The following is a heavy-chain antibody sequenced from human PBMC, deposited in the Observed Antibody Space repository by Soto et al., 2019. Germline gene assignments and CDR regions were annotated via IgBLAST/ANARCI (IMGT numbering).Heavy chain of an antibody. V-gene: IGHV1-8*01. CDR3: ARFFSERWLYITYYYYYGMDV. D-gene: IGHD3-10*01. CDR2: MNPNSGNT. Sequence: QVQLVQSGAEVKKPGAPVKVSCKASGYTFTSYDINWVRQATGQGLEWMGWMNPNSGNTGYAQKFQGRVTMTRNTSISTAYMELSSLRSEDTAVYYCARFFSERWLYITYYYYYGMDVWGQGTTVTVSS. CDR1: GYTFTSYD. J-gene: IGHJ6*02.